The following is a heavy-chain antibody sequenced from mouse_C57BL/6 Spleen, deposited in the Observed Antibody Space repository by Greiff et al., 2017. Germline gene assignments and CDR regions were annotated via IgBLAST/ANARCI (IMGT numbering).Heavy chain of an antibody. J-gene: IGHJ2*01. Sequence: QVQLQQPGAELVKPGASVKLSCKASGYTFTSYWMHWVKQRPGQGLEWIGMIHPNSGSTNYNEKFKSKATLTVDKSSSTAYMQLSSLTSEDSEVYYGAREVTTRFWFDYWGQGTTLTVSS. V-gene: IGHV1-64*01. CDR2: IHPNSGST. D-gene: IGHD2-2*01. CDR3: AREVTTRFWFDY. CDR1: GYTFTSYW.